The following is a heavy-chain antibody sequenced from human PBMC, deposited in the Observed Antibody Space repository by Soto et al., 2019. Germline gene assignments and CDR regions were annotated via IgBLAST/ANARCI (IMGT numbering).Heavy chain of an antibody. J-gene: IGHJ4*02. CDR2: TWYDGSHT. V-gene: IGHV3-33*02. Sequence: GGSLRLSCAASGFNFTNYVFHWVRQAPGKGLEWVALTWYDGSHTYYADSARGRFTISRDSSKSTLFLQMNSLRAEDTALYYCARGVTGTLDYWGQGTLVTVSS. CDR3: ARGVTGTLDY. CDR1: GFNFTNYV. D-gene: IGHD4-17*01.